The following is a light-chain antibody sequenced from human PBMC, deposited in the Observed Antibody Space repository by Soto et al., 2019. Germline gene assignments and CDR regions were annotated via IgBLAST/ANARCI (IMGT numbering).Light chain of an antibody. Sequence: DIQLTQSPSSLSASVGDRVTITCRASQDISNFLSWYQQKPGKVPRLLIYTSSTLQSGVPSRFSGSGSGTDFILTIRSMQTEDVANYFCQKHNTAPLTFGGGTKVDIK. J-gene: IGKJ4*01. CDR3: QKHNTAPLT. CDR1: QDISNF. V-gene: IGKV1-27*01. CDR2: TSS.